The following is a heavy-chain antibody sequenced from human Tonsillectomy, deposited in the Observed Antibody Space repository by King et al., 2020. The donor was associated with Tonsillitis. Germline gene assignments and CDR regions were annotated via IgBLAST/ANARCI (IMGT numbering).Heavy chain of an antibody. CDR1: GGSISSNNW. CDR2: IYHSGST. CDR3: ASLGYHYYYMDV. Sequence: QLQESGPGLVKPSGTLSLTCAVSGGSISSNNWWNWVRQPPGKGLEWIGEIYHSGSTNYNPSLKSRVTISLDKSKNQFSLRLTSVTAADTAANYCASLGYHYYYMDVWGKGTTVTVSS. V-gene: IGHV4-4*02. J-gene: IGHJ6*03.